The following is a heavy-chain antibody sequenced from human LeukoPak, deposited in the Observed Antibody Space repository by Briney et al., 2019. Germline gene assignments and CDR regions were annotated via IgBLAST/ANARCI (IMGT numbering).Heavy chain of an antibody. J-gene: IGHJ6*02. CDR1: GFTFSSYE. Sequence: GGSLRLSCAASGFTFSSYEMNWVRQAPGKGLEWVSYISSSGSTIYYADSVKGRFTISRDNAKNSLYPQMNSLRAEDTAVYYCARDQGYDILTGSRGYYGMDVWGQGTTVTVSS. CDR3: ARDQGYDILTGSRGYYGMDV. V-gene: IGHV3-48*03. D-gene: IGHD3-9*01. CDR2: ISSSGSTI.